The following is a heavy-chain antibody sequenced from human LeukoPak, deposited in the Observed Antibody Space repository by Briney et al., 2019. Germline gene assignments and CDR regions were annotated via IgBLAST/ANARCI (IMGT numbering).Heavy chain of an antibody. Sequence: GGSLRLSCAASGFTFSSYAMSWVRQAPGKGLEWVSAISGSGGSTYYADSVKGRFTISRDNSKNTLYLQMNSLRAEDTAVYYRAKQIVVITQAWFDPWGQGTLVTVSS. D-gene: IGHD3-22*01. V-gene: IGHV3-23*01. CDR1: GFTFSSYA. J-gene: IGHJ5*02. CDR2: ISGSGGST. CDR3: AKQIVVITQAWFDP.